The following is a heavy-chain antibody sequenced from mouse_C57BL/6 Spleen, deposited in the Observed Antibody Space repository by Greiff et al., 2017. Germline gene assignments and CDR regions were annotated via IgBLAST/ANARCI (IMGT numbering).Heavy chain of an antibody. Sequence: GGGLVQPKGSLKLSCAASGFSFNTYAMNWVRQAPGKGLEWVARTRSKSNNYATYYADSVKDRFTISRDDSESMLYLQMNNLKTEDTAMYYVVRHGDYYGSSYGVDYWGQGTTLTVSS. CDR1: GFSFNTYA. J-gene: IGHJ2*01. D-gene: IGHD1-1*01. CDR3: VRHGDYYGSSYGVDY. CDR2: TRSKSNNYAT. V-gene: IGHV10-1*01.